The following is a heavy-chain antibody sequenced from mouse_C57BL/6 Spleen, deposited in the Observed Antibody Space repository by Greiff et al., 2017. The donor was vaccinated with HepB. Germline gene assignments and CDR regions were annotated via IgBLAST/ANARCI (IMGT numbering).Heavy chain of an antibody. CDR1: GYTFTSYW. D-gene: IGHD2-1*01. CDR2: IYPSDSET. CDR3: ARSRLYYYSRDNYAMDY. Sequence: QVQLQQPGAELVRPGSSVKLSCKASGYTFTSYWMDWVKQRPGQGLEWIGNIYPSDSETHYNQKFKDKATLTVDKSSSTAYMQLSSLTSEDSAVYYCARSRLYYYSRDNYAMDYWGQGTSVTVSS. J-gene: IGHJ4*01. V-gene: IGHV1-61*01.